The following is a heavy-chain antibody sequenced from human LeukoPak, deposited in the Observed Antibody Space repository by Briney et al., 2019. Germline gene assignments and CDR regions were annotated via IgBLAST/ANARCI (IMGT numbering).Heavy chain of an antibody. CDR3: AKIATPATGDY. CDR2: ISTGSGTI. D-gene: IGHD6-13*01. CDR1: GITFSSYT. J-gene: IGHJ4*02. V-gene: IGHV3-48*01. Sequence: GGSLRLSCAASGITFSSYTMNWVSQASGKGLQWISSISTGSGTIYYADSVKGRFTISRDNAKNSLYLQMNSLRAEDTAVYYCAKIATPATGDYWGQGTLVTVSS.